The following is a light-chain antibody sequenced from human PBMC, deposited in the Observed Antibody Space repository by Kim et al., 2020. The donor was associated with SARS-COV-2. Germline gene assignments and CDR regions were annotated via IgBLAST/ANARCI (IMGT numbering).Light chain of an antibody. CDR2: DVT. Sequence: QSALTQPASVSGSPGQSITISCTGTSGDIGGYKYVSWYQQHPGKAPKLMIYDVTKRPSGVANRFSGSKSGNTASLTISGLQAGDEADYYCSSYSSSSASYFFGTGTKVTVL. CDR1: SGDIGGYKY. V-gene: IGLV2-14*01. J-gene: IGLJ1*01. CDR3: SSYSSSSASYF.